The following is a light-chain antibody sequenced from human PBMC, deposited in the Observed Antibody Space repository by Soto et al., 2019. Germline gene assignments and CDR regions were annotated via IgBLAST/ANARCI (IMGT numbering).Light chain of an antibody. CDR3: QQYKNWPL. Sequence: MRMTQSPATFSVSPGERVTLSCRTSHSVNSHVAWYQQKPGQAPRLLLYGASTRATGIPVRFSGSGFGTEFTLTISSLQSEDFAVYYCQQYKNWPLFGQGTRLEIK. CDR1: HSVNSH. CDR2: GAS. V-gene: IGKV3-15*01. J-gene: IGKJ5*01.